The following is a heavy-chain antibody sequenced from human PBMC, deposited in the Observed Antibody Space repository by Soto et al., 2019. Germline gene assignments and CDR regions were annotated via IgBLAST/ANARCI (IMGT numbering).Heavy chain of an antibody. J-gene: IGHJ4*02. D-gene: IGHD3-16*01. CDR2: INSDGSST. CDR3: ARGLIGPDY. CDR1: GFTFSSYW. Sequence: PWGSLRLSCAASGFTFSSYWIHWVRQSPGKGLVWVSRINSDGSSTNYADSVEGRFTISRDNAKNTLYLQMNSLRAEDTAVYYCARGLIGPDYWGQGTLVTVSS. V-gene: IGHV3-74*01.